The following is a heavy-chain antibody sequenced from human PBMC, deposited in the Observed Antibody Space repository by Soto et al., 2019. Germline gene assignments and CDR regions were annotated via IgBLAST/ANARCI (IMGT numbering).Heavy chain of an antibody. CDR3: ALTGELLLRHYFDY. J-gene: IGHJ4*02. CDR2: MYYSGDT. CDR1: GGSISSGGYY. V-gene: IGHV4-31*03. Sequence: SETLSLTCTVSGGSISSGGYYWTWIRHHPGKGLEWIGYMYYSGDTYYNPSLKSRVTILLDTSKNQFSLKMRSVTAADTAMYYCALTGELLLRHYFDYCGQGTLVTVS. D-gene: IGHD1-26*01.